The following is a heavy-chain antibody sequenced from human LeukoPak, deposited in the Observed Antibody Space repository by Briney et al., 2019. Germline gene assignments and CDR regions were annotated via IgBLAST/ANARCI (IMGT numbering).Heavy chain of an antibody. CDR1: GFTFGDYA. Sequence: PGGSLRLSCTASGFTFGDYAMSWVRQAPGKGVEGVGFIRSKAYGGTTEYAASVKGRFTISRDDSKSIAYLQMNSLKTEDTAVYYCTRDPGYDILTGYYRPFDYWGQGTLVTVSS. D-gene: IGHD3-9*01. CDR2: IRSKAYGGTT. V-gene: IGHV3-49*04. CDR3: TRDPGYDILTGYYRPFDY. J-gene: IGHJ4*02.